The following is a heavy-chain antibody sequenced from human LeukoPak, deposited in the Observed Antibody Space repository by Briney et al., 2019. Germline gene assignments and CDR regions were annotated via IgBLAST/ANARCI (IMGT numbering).Heavy chain of an antibody. CDR2: ISGSGGST. V-gene: IGHV3-23*01. D-gene: IGHD6-19*01. J-gene: IGHJ4*02. CDR3: AKDGGPGYSSGWYYFDY. CDR1: GFTFSSYA. Sequence: PGGSLRLSCAASGFTFSSYAMSWVRQAPGKGLEWVSAISGSGGSTYYADSVKGRFTISRDNSKNTLYLQMNSLRAEDTAVYYCAKDGGPGYSSGWYYFDYWGQGTLVTVSS.